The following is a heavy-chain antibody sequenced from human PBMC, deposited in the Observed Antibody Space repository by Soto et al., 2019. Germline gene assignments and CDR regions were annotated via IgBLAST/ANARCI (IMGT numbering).Heavy chain of an antibody. V-gene: IGHV3-30*18. Sequence: QVQLVESGGGVVQPARSLRLSCAASGFTFSSYAMHWVRQAPGKGLEWVAAISYDGGNKYYPDSLKGRFTISRDNSKTTLYLQMNSLRAEDTAVYYCAKDLVVLVTPYYGMDVWGQGTTVTVSS. CDR3: AKDLVVLVTPYYGMDV. J-gene: IGHJ6*02. D-gene: IGHD3-22*01. CDR1: GFTFSSYA. CDR2: ISYDGGNK.